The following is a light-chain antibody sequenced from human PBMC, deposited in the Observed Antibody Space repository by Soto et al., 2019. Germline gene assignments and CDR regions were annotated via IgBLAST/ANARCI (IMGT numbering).Light chain of an antibody. CDR2: WAS. CDR3: QQYYSTRT. CDR1: QSILYSSNNKNY. Sequence: IVITQSPDSLAVSLGERATINCKSSQSILYSSNNKNYLAWYQQKPGQPPKLLIYWASTRESGVPDRFSGSGSGTDFTLTISSLQAEDAAVYYCQQYYSTRTFGQGTKVDI. J-gene: IGKJ1*01. V-gene: IGKV4-1*01.